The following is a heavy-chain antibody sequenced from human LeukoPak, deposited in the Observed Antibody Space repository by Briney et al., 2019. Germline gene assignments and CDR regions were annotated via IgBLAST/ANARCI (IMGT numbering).Heavy chain of an antibody. CDR3: ARSPVAVNNWFDP. Sequence: SETLSLTCAVYGGSFSGYYWSWIRQPPGKGLEWIGEINHSGSTNYNPSLKSRVTISVDTSKNQFSLKLSSVTAADTAVYYCARSPVAVNNWFDPWGQGTLVTVSS. CDR2: INHSGST. D-gene: IGHD6-19*01. V-gene: IGHV4-34*01. J-gene: IGHJ5*02. CDR1: GGSFSGYY.